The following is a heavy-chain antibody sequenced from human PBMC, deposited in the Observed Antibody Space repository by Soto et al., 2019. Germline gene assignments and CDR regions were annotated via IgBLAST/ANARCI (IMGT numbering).Heavy chain of an antibody. CDR1: GFTFSTYA. CDR2: IWYDGSNK. CDR3: ARGYSSSRDLGY. D-gene: IGHD6-13*01. V-gene: IGHV3-33*08. Sequence: GGSLRLSCAASGFTFSTYAMSWVRQAPGKGLEWVAVIWYDGSNKYYADSVKGRFTISRDNSKNTLYLQMNSLRADDTAVYYCARGYSSSRDLGYWGQGTLVTVSS. J-gene: IGHJ4*02.